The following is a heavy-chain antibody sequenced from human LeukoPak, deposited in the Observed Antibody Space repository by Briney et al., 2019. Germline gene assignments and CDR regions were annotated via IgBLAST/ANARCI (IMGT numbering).Heavy chain of an antibody. CDR2: IKSKTDGGTT. V-gene: IGHV3-15*01. CDR3: TTAMGYCSSTSCYGRYYYYYYMDV. J-gene: IGHJ6*03. D-gene: IGHD2-2*01. Sequence: GGSLRLSCAASGFTFSNAWMSWVRQAPGKGLEWVGRIKSKTDGGTTDYAAPVKGRFTISRDDSKNTLYLQMNSLKTEDTAVYYCTTAMGYCSSTSCYGRYYYYYYMDVWGKGTTVTVSS. CDR1: GFTFSNAW.